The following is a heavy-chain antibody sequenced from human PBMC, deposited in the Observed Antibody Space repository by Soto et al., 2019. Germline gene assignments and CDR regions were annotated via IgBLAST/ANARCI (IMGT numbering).Heavy chain of an antibody. CDR3: AREPVVVVAARAGGMDV. V-gene: IGHV4-4*07. D-gene: IGHD2-15*01. CDR2: IYTSGST. J-gene: IGHJ6*02. Sequence: SATLSLTCTGSGGSISSYYWSWIRQPAGKGLEWIGRIYTSGSTNYNPSLKSRVTMSVDTSKNQFSLKLSSVTAADTAVYYCAREPVVVVAARAGGMDVWGQGTTVTVSS. CDR1: GGSISSYY.